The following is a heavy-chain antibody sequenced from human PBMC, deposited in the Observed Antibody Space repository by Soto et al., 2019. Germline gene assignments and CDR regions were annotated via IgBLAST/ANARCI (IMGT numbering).Heavy chain of an antibody. D-gene: IGHD4-17*01. J-gene: IGHJ6*03. Sequence: EVQLLESGGGLVQPGGSLRLSCEASGFTFSSYAMSWVRQAPGKGLEWVSAISGSGGSTYYADSVKGRFTISRDNSKNSLYLQMNSLRAEDTAVYYCAKGLTTVTTEYYYYMDVWGKGTTVTVSS. CDR2: ISGSGGST. V-gene: IGHV3-23*01. CDR3: AKGLTTVTTEYYYYMDV. CDR1: GFTFSSYA.